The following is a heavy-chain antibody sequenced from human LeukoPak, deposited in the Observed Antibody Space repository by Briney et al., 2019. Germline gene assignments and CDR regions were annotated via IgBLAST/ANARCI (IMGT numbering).Heavy chain of an antibody. CDR1: GFTFSSYG. CDR3: AKDGSGASDAFDI. V-gene: IGHV3-30*18. D-gene: IGHD3-10*01. Sequence: GGSLRLSCAASGFTFSSYGMHWVRQAPGKGLEWVAVISYEGSNKYYADSVKGRFTISRDNSKNTLYLQMNSLRAEDTAVYYCAKDGSGASDAFDIWGQGTMVTVSS. CDR2: ISYEGSNK. J-gene: IGHJ3*02.